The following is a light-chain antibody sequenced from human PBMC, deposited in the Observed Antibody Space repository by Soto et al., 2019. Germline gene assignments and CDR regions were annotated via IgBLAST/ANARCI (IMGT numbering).Light chain of an antibody. V-gene: IGLV2-14*03. CDR3: SSYTSSSTRV. J-gene: IGLJ1*01. Sequence: QSALTQPASVSGSPGQSITISCTGTSSDVGGYNYVSWYQQHPGKAPQLMIYDVSNRPSGVSTRFSGSKSGNTASLTISGLQAEDEADYYCSSYTSSSTRVFGTGTKLIVL. CDR2: DVS. CDR1: SSDVGGYNY.